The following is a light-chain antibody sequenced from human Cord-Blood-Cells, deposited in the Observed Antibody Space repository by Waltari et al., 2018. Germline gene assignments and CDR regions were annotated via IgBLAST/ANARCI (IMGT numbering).Light chain of an antibody. CDR2: GAS. Sequence: EIVLTQSPGTLSLSPGETATLSHRASQSVSSSSLSLYHQKPGQPPGLLIYGASSRATGMPDRFSGRGYGTDFTLTISRLEPEDFAVYYCQQYGSSPPYTFGQGTKLEIK. J-gene: IGKJ2*01. CDR3: QQYGSSPPYT. V-gene: IGKV3-20*01. CDR1: QSVSSSS.